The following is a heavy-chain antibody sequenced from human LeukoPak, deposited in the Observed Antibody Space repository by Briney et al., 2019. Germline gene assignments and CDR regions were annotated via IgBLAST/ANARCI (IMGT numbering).Heavy chain of an antibody. CDR3: ARSGYSHSWDY. CDR2: IKEDGGEI. Sequence: GGSLRLSCAASGLTFSSYWMSWVRQAPGKGLEWVANIKEDGGEIHFVDSMKGRFTISRDNAKNSLYLQMNSLRGDDTAVYYCARSGYSHSWDYWGQGTLVIVSS. D-gene: IGHD1-26*01. CDR1: GLTFSSYW. J-gene: IGHJ4*02. V-gene: IGHV3-7*03.